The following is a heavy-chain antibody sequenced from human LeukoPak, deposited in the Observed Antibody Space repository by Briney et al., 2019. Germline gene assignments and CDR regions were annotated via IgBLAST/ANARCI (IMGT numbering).Heavy chain of an antibody. D-gene: IGHD3-10*01. CDR2: ISYDGSNK. CDR3: ARGATPFATYYKN. V-gene: IGHV3-30-3*01. CDR1: GFTFSSYA. J-gene: IGHJ4*02. Sequence: PGGSLRLSCAASGFTFSSYAMHWVRQAPGKGLEWVAVISYDGSNKYYADSVKGRFTISRDNSKNTLYLQMNSLRAEDTAVYYCARGATPFATYYKNWGQGTLVTVSS.